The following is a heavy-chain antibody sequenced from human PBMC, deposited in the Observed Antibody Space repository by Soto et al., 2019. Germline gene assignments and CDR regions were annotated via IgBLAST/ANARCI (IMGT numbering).Heavy chain of an antibody. D-gene: IGHD5-12*01. CDR3: ARDGLYSGYEYYYYYMDV. V-gene: IGHV1-69*04. Sequence: GASVKVSCKASGGTFSSYTISWVRQAPGQGLEWMGRIIPILGIANYAQKFQGRVTITADKSTSTAYMELSSLRSEDTAVYYCARDGLYSGYEYYYYYMDVWGKGTTVTVS. J-gene: IGHJ6*03. CDR1: GGTFSSYT. CDR2: IIPILGIA.